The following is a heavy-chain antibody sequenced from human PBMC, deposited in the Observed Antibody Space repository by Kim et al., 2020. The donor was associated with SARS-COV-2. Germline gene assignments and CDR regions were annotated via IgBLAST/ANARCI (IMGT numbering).Heavy chain of an antibody. V-gene: IGHV4-34*01. D-gene: IGHD2-21*01. Sequence: SETLSLTCAVYGGSFSGYYWSWIRQPPGKGLEWIGEINHSGSTNYNPSLKSRVTISVDTSKNQFSLKLSSVTAADTAVYYCARGSDFDYWGQGTLVTVSS. CDR1: GGSFSGYY. J-gene: IGHJ4*02. CDR2: INHSGST. CDR3: ARGSDFDY.